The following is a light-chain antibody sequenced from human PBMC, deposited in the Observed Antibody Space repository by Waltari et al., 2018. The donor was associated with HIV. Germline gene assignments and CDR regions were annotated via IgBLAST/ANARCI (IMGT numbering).Light chain of an antibody. CDR3: QQSYSTPYT. CDR1: QSISSY. J-gene: IGKJ2*01. Sequence: DIQMTQSPSSLSASVGDRVTITCRASQSISSYLNWYQQKPGKGAKLLIYAASSLQSGFPSRFSGSGSGTDFTLTISSLQPEDFATYYCQQSYSTPYTFGQGTKLEIK. CDR2: AAS. V-gene: IGKV1-39*01.